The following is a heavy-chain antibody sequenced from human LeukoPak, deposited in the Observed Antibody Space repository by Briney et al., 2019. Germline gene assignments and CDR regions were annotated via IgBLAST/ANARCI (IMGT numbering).Heavy chain of an antibody. Sequence: GGSLRLSCAASGFTFSDYYMSWIRQPPGKGRKWVSYISSSGSTIYYADSVKGRFTISRENAKNSLYLQMNSLRAEDTTVYYCASLSGGDYGDYVAPGYWGQGTLVSVSS. D-gene: IGHD4-17*01. CDR2: ISSSGSTI. CDR3: ASLSGGDYGDYVAPGY. CDR1: GFTFSDYY. V-gene: IGHV3-11*04. J-gene: IGHJ4*02.